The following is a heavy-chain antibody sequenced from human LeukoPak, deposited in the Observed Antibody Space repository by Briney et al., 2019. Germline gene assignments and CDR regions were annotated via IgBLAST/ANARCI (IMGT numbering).Heavy chain of an antibody. CDR1: GGSISSSSYY. D-gene: IGHD3-10*01. V-gene: IGHV4-39*07. Sequence: SETLSLTCTVSGGSISSSSYYWGWIRQPPGKGLEWIGSIYYSGSTYYNPSLKSRVTISVDTSKNQFSLKLSSVTAADTAVYYCARVAMVRGFIGYFDYWGQGTLVTVSS. CDR3: ARVAMVRGFIGYFDY. CDR2: IYYSGST. J-gene: IGHJ4*02.